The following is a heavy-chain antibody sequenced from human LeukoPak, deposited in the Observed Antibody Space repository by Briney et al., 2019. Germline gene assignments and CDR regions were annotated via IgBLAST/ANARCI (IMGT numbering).Heavy chain of an antibody. V-gene: IGHV4-31*03. Sequence: SQTLSLTCTVSGGSISSGGYYWSWIRQHPGKGLEWIGYIYYSGSTYYNPSLKSRVTISVDTSKNQFSLKLSSVTAADTAVYCCARYGSGSSILDYWGQGTLVTVSS. D-gene: IGHD3-10*01. CDR3: ARYGSGSSILDY. CDR1: GGSISSGGYY. J-gene: IGHJ4*02. CDR2: IYYSGST.